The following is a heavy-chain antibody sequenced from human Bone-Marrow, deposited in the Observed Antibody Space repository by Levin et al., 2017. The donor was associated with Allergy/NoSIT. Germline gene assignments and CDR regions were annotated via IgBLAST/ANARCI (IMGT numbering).Heavy chain of an antibody. D-gene: IGHD3-16*01. CDR2: ISYDGNKK. V-gene: IGHV3-30*18. J-gene: IGHJ4*02. Sequence: GESLKISCTASGFTFSNFGIHWVRQAPGKGLEWVAVISYDGNKKFYRDSVKGRFTISRDNSKNTLYLQMNSLRPEDTAVYYCAKEEDESWAYYFDYWGPGTLVTVSS. CDR1: GFTFSNFG. CDR3: AKEEDESWAYYFDY.